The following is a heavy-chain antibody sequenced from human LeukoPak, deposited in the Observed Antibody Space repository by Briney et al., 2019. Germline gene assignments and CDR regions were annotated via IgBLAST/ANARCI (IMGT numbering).Heavy chain of an antibody. Sequence: GGSQRLSCAASGFTFSSYAMTWVRQAPGRGLEWVAVISFDGNRQYYADSVKGRFTIARDTSRSTVFLQMNSLRVDDTALYYCVRDKLPGTRYSGSYFFDYWGQGTLVTVSS. V-gene: IGHV3-30-3*01. D-gene: IGHD1-26*01. J-gene: IGHJ4*02. CDR3: VRDKLPGTRYSGSYFFDY. CDR2: ISFDGNRQ. CDR1: GFTFSSYA.